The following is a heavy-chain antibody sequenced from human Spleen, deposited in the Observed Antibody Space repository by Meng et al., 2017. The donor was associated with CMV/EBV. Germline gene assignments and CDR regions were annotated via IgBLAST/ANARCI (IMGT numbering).Heavy chain of an antibody. Sequence: CTGSGFTFSKRWVNWVRQAPGKGLEWVGRIKSRTDGGTTDYAAPVKGRFTISRDDSKNTLYLQMNSLKTEDTAVYYCTTDGNSGPDYWGQGTLVTVSS. CDR3: TTDGNSGPDY. CDR1: GFTFSKRW. CDR2: IKSRTDGGTT. J-gene: IGHJ4*02. D-gene: IGHD5-12*01. V-gene: IGHV3-15*07.